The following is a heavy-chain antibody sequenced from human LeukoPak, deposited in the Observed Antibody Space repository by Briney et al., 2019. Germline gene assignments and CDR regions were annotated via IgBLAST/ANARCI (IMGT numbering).Heavy chain of an antibody. V-gene: IGHV1-8*01. CDR2: MNPNSGDT. D-gene: IGHD3-10*01. CDR1: GYTFTSYD. Sequence: ASVKVSCKASGYTFTSYDINWVRQATGQGLEWMGWMNPNSGDTGYAQKFQGRVTMTRDTSISTAYMDLSSLRSEDTAVYYCARGPFSTGSYFDFWGQGTLVTVSS. J-gene: IGHJ4*02. CDR3: ARGPFSTGSYFDF.